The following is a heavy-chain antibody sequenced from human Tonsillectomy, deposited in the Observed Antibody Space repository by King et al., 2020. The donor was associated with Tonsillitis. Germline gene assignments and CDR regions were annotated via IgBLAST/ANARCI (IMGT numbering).Heavy chain of an antibody. CDR2: IYYSGST. CDR3: ARRAAKLPSPFDY. V-gene: IGHV4-39*01. Sequence: LQLQESGPGLVKPSETLSLTCIVSAGSISSSSYYWGWIRQPPGKGLEWIGTIYYSGSTYYNPSLKSRVTISVDPSKNQFSLKLISVTAPDTAVYYCARRAAKLPSPFDYWGQGTLVTVSS. D-gene: IGHD2-15*01. CDR1: AGSISSSSYY. J-gene: IGHJ4*02.